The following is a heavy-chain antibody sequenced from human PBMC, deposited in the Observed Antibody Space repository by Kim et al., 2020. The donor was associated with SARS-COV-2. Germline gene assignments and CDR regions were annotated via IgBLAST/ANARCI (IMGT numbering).Heavy chain of an antibody. Sequence: GGSLRLSCAASGFPLSEHYVDWVRQAPGKGLEWVGQIRNKALGYTTHYAASVQGRFIISRDDSKNSAYLHMNSVKIDDTAVYYCADAGTTPADLWGQGALVTVSS. CDR3: ADAGTTPADL. D-gene: IGHD1-1*01. V-gene: IGHV3-72*01. CDR1: GFPLSEHY. CDR2: IRNKALGYTT. J-gene: IGHJ5*02.